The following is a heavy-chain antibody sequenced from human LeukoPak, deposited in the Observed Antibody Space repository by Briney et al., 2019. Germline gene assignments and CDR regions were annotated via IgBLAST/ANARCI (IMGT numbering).Heavy chain of an antibody. V-gene: IGHV3-23*01. Sequence: GGSLRLSCAASGFTFSSYAMSWVRQAPGKGLEWVSAISGSGGSTYYADSVKGRFTISRDNSKNTLYPQMNSLRAEDTAVYYCAKDHRPPPDPSSGWYWGQGTLVTVSS. CDR1: GFTFSSYA. D-gene: IGHD6-19*01. CDR2: ISGSGGST. J-gene: IGHJ4*02. CDR3: AKDHRPPPDPSSGWY.